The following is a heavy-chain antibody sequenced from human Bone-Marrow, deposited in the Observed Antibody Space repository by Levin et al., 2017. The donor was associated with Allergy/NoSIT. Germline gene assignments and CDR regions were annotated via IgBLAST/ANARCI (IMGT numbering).Heavy chain of an antibody. V-gene: IGHV4-34*01. CDR1: GGSFSGYF. CDR3: AGARYEFWRHEYYGLDV. D-gene: IGHD3-3*01. CDR2: TNDSGST. Sequence: PGGSLRLSCVVHGGSFSGYFWTWVRQPPGKGLEWVGETNDSGSTNYSPSLKSRVTMSVDTSKTQFSLNLTCVTAADTAVYYCAGARYEFWRHEYYGLDVWGQGTTVTVSS. J-gene: IGHJ6*02.